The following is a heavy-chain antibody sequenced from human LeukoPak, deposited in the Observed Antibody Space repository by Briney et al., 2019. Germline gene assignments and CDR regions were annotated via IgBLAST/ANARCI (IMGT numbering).Heavy chain of an antibody. CDR1: GFAFADYA. CDR2: IHADGGRT. V-gene: IGHV3-43*02. D-gene: IGHD2/OR15-2a*01. J-gene: IGHJ6*02. CDR3: STWAFYHGLDV. Sequence: GALRLSCAASGFAFADYAMHWVRQIPGKGLECVAHIHADGGRTFYADSVKGRFTVSRDNGKNSLFLQMDSLTSDDTALYYCSTWAFYHGLDVWGLGAAVIVSS.